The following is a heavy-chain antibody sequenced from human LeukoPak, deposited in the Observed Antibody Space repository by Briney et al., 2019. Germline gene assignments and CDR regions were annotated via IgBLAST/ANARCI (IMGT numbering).Heavy chain of an antibody. Sequence: GGSLRLSCAASGFTFDDYAMHWVRQAPGKGLEWVSLISGDGGSTYYADSVKGRFTISRDNSKNSLYLQMNSLRTEDTAFYYCAKDIRVHDYGDWYFDYWGQGTLVTVSS. J-gene: IGHJ4*02. V-gene: IGHV3-43*02. CDR3: AKDIRVHDYGDWYFDY. CDR1: GFTFDDYA. D-gene: IGHD4-17*01. CDR2: ISGDGGST.